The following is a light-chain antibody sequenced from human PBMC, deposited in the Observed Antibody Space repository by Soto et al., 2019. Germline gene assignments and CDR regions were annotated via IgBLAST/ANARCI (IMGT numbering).Light chain of an antibody. J-gene: IGKJ1*01. CDR2: GAS. CDR1: QSVASNC. CDR3: QQYGDSPET. Sequence: EIVLTQSPGTLSLSPGERATLSCRASQSVASNCLAWYQLKPGQAPRLLIYGASSRATGIPDRFGGSGSGTDFTLTISRLEPEDFAVYFCQQYGDSPETFGQGTKVEIK. V-gene: IGKV3-20*01.